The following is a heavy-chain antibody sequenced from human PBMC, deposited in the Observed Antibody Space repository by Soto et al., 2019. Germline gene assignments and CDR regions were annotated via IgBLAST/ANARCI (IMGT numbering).Heavy chain of an antibody. CDR1: GYTFTSYG. D-gene: IGHD2-15*01. J-gene: IGHJ4*02. CDR3: ARDISMGYCSGGSCSFDY. V-gene: IGHV1-18*01. CDR2: ISAYNDNT. Sequence: GASVKVSCKASGYTFTSYGISWVRQAPGQGLEWLGWISAYNDNTNYAQKLQGRVTMTTDASTSTAYMELRSLRSDDTAVYYCARDISMGYCSGGSCSFDYWGQGTLVTVSS.